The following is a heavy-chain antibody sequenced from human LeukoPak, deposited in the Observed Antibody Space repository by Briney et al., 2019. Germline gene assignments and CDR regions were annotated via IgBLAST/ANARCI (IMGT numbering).Heavy chain of an antibody. CDR2: ITGSGGST. CDR1: GFTFDNFA. Sequence: PGGPLRLSCAPSGFTFDNFAMTWVRQAPGKGLEWVSEITGSGGSTYYADSVKGRFTISRDNSKNTLYLQMNSLRAEDTAIYYCARELFDLDYWGQGTLVTVSS. V-gene: IGHV3-23*01. CDR3: ARELFDLDY. D-gene: IGHD3-10*01. J-gene: IGHJ4*02.